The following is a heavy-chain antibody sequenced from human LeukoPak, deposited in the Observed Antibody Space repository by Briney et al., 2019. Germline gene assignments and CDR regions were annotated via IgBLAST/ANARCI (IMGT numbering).Heavy chain of an antibody. J-gene: IGHJ3*02. CDR2: INTDGSST. CDR1: GFTFSRYW. CDR3: AAYNWNDLDAFDI. Sequence: GGSLRLSCAASGFTFSRYWMHWVRQAPGKGLVWVSRINTDGSSTSYADSVKGRFTISRDNAENTLYLQMSSLRAEDTAVYYCAAYNWNDLDAFDIWGQGTMVTVSS. V-gene: IGHV3-74*01. D-gene: IGHD1-1*01.